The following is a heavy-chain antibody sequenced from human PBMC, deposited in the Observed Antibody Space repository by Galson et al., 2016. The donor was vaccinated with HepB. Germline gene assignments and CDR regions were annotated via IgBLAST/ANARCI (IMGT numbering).Heavy chain of an antibody. D-gene: IGHD5-24*01. CDR3: AGGRDSYNRLDY. CDR1: GGTFSSYV. CDR2: IITIFGTT. Sequence: SVKVSCKASGGTFSSYVISWVRQAPGQGLEWMGGIITIFGTTTYAEKFQGRVTIIADESTSTAYMEMNSLGVEDTALYYCAGGRDSYNRLDYWGRGTLVTVSS. V-gene: IGHV1-69*13. J-gene: IGHJ4*02.